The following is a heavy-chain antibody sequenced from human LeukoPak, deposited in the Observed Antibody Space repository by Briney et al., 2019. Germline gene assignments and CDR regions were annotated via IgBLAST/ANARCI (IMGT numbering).Heavy chain of an antibody. CDR1: GYTFTSYY. V-gene: IGHV1-46*03. D-gene: IGHD3-10*01. CDR2: INPSGGST. Sequence: GASVKVSCKASGYTFTSYYMHWVRQAPGQGLEWMGIINPSGGSTSYAQKFQGRVTMTRDTSTSTVYMGLSSLRSEDTAVYYCARESRKKYGSGSPGWFDPWGQGTLVTVSS. J-gene: IGHJ5*02. CDR3: ARESRKKYGSGSPGWFDP.